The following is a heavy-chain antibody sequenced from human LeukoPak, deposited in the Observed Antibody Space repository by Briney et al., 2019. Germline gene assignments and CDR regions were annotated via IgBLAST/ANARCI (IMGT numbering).Heavy chain of an antibody. CDR3: ARQSRYCSSTSCPRGAFDI. CDR2: IYSGGST. J-gene: IGHJ3*02. CDR1: GFTVSSNY. Sequence: GGSLRLSCAASGFTVSSNYMSWVRQAPGKGLEWVSVIYSGGSTYYADSVKGRFTISRDNSKNTLYPQMNSLRAEDTAVYYCARQSRYCSSTSCPRGAFDIWGQGTMVTVSS. V-gene: IGHV3-66*02. D-gene: IGHD2-2*01.